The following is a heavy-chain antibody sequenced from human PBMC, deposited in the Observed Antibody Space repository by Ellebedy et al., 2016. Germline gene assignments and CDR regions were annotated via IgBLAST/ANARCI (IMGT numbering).Heavy chain of an antibody. CDR2: VFHTGTT. CDR3: AKWNGGWYAFEV. Sequence: SETLSLTCNVSGGSVSSDYWNWIRRPPGKGLEWIGYVFHTGTTNYNPSLKSRVTMSVDTSKNQFSLQLNSVTAADTAVYYCAKWNGGWYAFEVWGQGTMVTVSS. D-gene: IGHD6-19*01. CDR1: GGSVSSDY. J-gene: IGHJ3*01. V-gene: IGHV4-59*02.